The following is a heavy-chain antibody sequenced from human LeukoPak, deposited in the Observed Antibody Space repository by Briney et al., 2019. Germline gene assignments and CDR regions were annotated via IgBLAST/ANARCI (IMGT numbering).Heavy chain of an antibody. CDR2: INHSGST. Sequence: SETLSLTCAVCGGSFSGYYWSWIRQPPGKGLEWIGEINHSGSTNYNPSLKSRVTISVDTSKNQFSLKLSSVTAADTAVYYCASAIRYFDWLPSYWGQGTLVTVSS. D-gene: IGHD3-9*01. V-gene: IGHV4-34*01. CDR3: ASAIRYFDWLPSY. J-gene: IGHJ4*02. CDR1: GGSFSGYY.